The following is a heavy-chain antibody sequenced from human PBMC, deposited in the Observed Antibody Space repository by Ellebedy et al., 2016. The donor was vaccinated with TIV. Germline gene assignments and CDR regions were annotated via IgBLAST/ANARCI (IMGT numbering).Heavy chain of an antibody. Sequence: PGGSLRLSCAASGFTFSDYWMSWVRQAPGKGLQWVANINRDGSAKHYLESLKGRFTISRDNAKNSLNLQLNSLRVEDGAVYYCGRLGTYVADRGLDSWGQGTLVTVSS. CDR3: GRLGTYVADRGLDS. J-gene: IGHJ5*01. CDR1: GFTFSDYW. D-gene: IGHD6-6*01. CDR2: INRDGSAK. V-gene: IGHV3-7*03.